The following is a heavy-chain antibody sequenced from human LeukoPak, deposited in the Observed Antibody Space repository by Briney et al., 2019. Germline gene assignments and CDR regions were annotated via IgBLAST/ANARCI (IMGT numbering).Heavy chain of an antibody. CDR3: ATPSGVRGLYSMDV. V-gene: IGHV4-59*01. D-gene: IGHD3-10*01. CDR1: GGSISSYY. CDR2: IYYSGST. J-gene: IGHJ6*04. Sequence: SETLSLTCTVSGGSISSYYWSWIRQPPGKGLEWIGYIYYSGSTNYNPSLKSRVTISVDTSKNQFSLRLSSVTAADTAVYYCATPSGVRGLYSMDVWGKGTTVTVSS.